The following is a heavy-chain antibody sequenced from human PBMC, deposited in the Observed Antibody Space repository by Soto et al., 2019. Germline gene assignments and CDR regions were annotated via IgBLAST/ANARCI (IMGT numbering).Heavy chain of an antibody. J-gene: IGHJ4*02. CDR3: ARGTYEPDF. V-gene: IGHV4-59*13. Sequence: SETLSLTSTVSGVSMIPFYWSWIRQPPGKGLEWIGYIKHSGTTTSYNPSLKSRATISIDTSKKEISLKLTSLGAADTAVYFCARGTYEPDFWGQGLLVTVSS. D-gene: IGHD5-12*01. CDR1: GVSMIPFY. CDR2: IKHSGTTT.